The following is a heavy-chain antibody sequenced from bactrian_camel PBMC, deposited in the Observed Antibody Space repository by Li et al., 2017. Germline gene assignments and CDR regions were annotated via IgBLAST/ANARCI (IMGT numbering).Heavy chain of an antibody. V-gene: IGHV3S40*01. D-gene: IGHD3*01. Sequence: VQLVESGGGSVQAGGSLRLSCAASGFTISTVYMSWVRQAPGKGLEWVSGIAEGGGTTYYGDSVSGRFTISRDNTKNTVSLQMFNPKPEDTAVYYCATALPTRDQFAYWGQGTQVTVS. CDR2: IAEGGGTT. J-gene: IGHJ4*01. CDR1: GFTISTVY. CDR3: ATALPTRDQFAY.